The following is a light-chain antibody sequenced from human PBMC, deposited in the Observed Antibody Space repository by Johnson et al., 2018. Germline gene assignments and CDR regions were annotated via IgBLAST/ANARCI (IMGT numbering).Light chain of an antibody. J-gene: IGLJ1*01. V-gene: IGLV1-51*02. CDR2: ENN. CDR1: SSNIGNNY. Sequence: QSVLTQPPSVSAAPGQKVTISCSGSSSNIGNNYVSWYQQLPGTAPKLLIYENNKRPSGIPDRFSGSKSGTSATLGITGLQTGDEADYYCGTWDSSLSAGNVVGTVTKVTVV. CDR3: GTWDSSLSAGNV.